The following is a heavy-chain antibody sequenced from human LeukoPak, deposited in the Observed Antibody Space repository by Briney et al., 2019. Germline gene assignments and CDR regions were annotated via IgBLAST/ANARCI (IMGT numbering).Heavy chain of an antibody. CDR1: GFTFSSYA. Sequence: GGSLRLSCAASGFTFSSYAMSWVRQAPEKGLEWVSAISGRADRTYYADSVKGRFTISRDNSKNTLSLQMNGLRADDTAVYYCAKESPYTSPRQYYFEYWGQGTLVTASS. J-gene: IGHJ4*02. CDR3: AKESPYTSPRQYYFEY. D-gene: IGHD2-2*02. CDR2: ISGRADRT. V-gene: IGHV3-23*01.